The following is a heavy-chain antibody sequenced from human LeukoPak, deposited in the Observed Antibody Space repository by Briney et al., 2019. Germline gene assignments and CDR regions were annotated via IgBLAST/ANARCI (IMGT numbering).Heavy chain of an antibody. Sequence: GASVKVSCKVSGYTLTELSMHWVRQAPGKGLEWMGGFDPEDGETIYAQKFQGRVTITEDTSTDTAYMELSSLRSEDTAMYYCATLDYVDYWGQGTLVTVSS. J-gene: IGHJ4*02. V-gene: IGHV1-24*01. CDR2: FDPEDGET. CDR3: ATLDYVDY. D-gene: IGHD6-13*01. CDR1: GYTLTELS.